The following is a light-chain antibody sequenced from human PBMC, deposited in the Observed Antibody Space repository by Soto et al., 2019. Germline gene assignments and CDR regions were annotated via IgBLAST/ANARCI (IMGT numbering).Light chain of an antibody. V-gene: IGLV2-14*01. J-gene: IGLJ1*01. CDR3: YSYTTSSTYV. CDR2: HVS. CDR1: SSDVGGYNY. Sequence: QSALTQPAFVSGSPGQSITISCTGTSSDVGGYNYVSWYQQHPAKVPKLMIYHVSNRPSGVSDRFSGSKSGNTASLTISGLQAEDEGDYYCYSYTTSSTYVFGTGTKLTVL.